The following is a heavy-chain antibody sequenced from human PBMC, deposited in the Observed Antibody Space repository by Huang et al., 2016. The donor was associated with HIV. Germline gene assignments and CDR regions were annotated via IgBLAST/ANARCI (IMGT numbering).Heavy chain of an antibody. CDR2: IYYSGSP. J-gene: IGHJ4*02. Sequence: QLQLQESGPGLVKPSETLSLTCPVSGGSIRSDNYYWGWIRQPPGKGLEWIGSIYYSGSPYYNPSRNRRVTITVDTSKNHFSLRMRSVTAADMALYYCARLPGSITMIRGVITDPYWGQGTLVTVSS. D-gene: IGHD3-10*01. CDR3: ARLPGSITMIRGVITDPY. CDR1: GGSIRSDNYY. V-gene: IGHV4-39*02.